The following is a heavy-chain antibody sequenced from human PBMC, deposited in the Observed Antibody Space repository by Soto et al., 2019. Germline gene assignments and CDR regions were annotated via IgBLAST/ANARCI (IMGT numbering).Heavy chain of an antibody. Sequence: GGSLRLSCAASGFTFSSYGMHWVRQAPGKGLEWVAVISYDGSNKYYADSVKGRITISRDNSKNTLYLQMNSLRAEDTAVYYCAKAPDVITAWGQGTLVTVSS. CDR2: ISYDGSNK. CDR3: AKAPDVITA. CDR1: GFTFSSYG. V-gene: IGHV3-30*18. J-gene: IGHJ5*02. D-gene: IGHD2-21*01.